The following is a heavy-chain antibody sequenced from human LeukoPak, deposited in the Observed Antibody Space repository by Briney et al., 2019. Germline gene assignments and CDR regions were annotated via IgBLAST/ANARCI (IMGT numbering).Heavy chain of an antibody. Sequence: GGSLRLSCAASGFTFSSYAMSWVRQAPGKGLEWVSAISGSGGSTYYADSVKGRFTISRDNSKNTLYLQMNSLRAEGTAVYFCAKDDGDSSSSDYWGRGTLVTVSS. CDR2: ISGSGGST. D-gene: IGHD2-2*01. J-gene: IGHJ4*02. V-gene: IGHV3-23*01. CDR3: AKDDGDSSSSDY. CDR1: GFTFSSYA.